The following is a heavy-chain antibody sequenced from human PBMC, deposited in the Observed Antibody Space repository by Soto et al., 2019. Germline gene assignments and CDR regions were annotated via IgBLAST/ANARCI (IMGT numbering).Heavy chain of an antibody. J-gene: IGHJ6*02. Sequence: QVQLVQSGAEVKKPGASVKVSCKVSGYTLTELSMHWVRQAPGKGLEWMGGFDPEDGETIYAQKFQGRVTMTEDTSTDPAYMELSSLRSEDTAVYYCATDPRRRGISPHYYGMDVWGQGTTVTVSS. D-gene: IGHD3-10*01. CDR1: GYTLTELS. CDR2: FDPEDGET. V-gene: IGHV1-24*01. CDR3: ATDPRRRGISPHYYGMDV.